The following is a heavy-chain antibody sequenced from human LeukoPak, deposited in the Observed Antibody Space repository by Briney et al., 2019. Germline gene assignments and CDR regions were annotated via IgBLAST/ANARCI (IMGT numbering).Heavy chain of an antibody. V-gene: IGHV3-74*01. CDR2: INSDGSST. Sequence: GGSLRLSCAASGFTFSSYWMHCVRPALGKGLVCVSRINSDGSSTSSADSVNGRFTISRSDSKNTLYLQLISLRAEDTAMYYCARALGGAPDGGDYWGQGTLVTVSS. CDR1: GFTFSSYW. D-gene: IGHD1-26*01. J-gene: IGHJ4*02. CDR3: ARALGGAPDGGDY.